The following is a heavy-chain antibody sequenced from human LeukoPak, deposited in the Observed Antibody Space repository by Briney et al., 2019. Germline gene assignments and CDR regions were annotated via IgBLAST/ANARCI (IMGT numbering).Heavy chain of an antibody. J-gene: IGHJ5*02. Sequence: ASVKVSCKASGYTFTSYDINWVRQATGHGLEWMGWMNPNSGNTGYAQKFQGRVTMTRNTSISTAYMELSSLRSEDTAVYYCARGRSYYYGSGSYRGWFDPWGQGTLVTVSS. CDR3: ARGRSYYYGSGSYRGWFDP. V-gene: IGHV1-8*01. CDR2: MNPNSGNT. CDR1: GYTFTSYD. D-gene: IGHD3-10*01.